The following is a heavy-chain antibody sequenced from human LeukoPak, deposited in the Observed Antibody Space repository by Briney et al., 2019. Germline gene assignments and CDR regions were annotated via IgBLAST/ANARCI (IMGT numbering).Heavy chain of an antibody. J-gene: IGHJ4*02. Sequence: GGSLRLSCAASGFTFSSSSMNWVRQAPEKGLEWVSYISTSGGTIYYADSVKGRFTISRDNSKNTLYLQMNSLRAEDTAVYYCARDEGYYDSSGYLPSDYWGQGTLVTVSS. CDR3: ARDEGYYDSSGYLPSDY. CDR1: GFTFSSSS. CDR2: ISTSGGTI. D-gene: IGHD3-22*01. V-gene: IGHV3-48*01.